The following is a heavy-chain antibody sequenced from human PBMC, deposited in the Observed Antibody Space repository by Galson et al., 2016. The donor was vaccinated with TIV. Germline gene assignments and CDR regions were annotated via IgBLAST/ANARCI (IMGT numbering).Heavy chain of an antibody. V-gene: IGHV6-1*01. Sequence: CAISGDSVSSNSAWNWIRQSPSRGLEWLGRTYYRSKWYNDYALSVKSRITINPDTSKNQFSLQLNSMTPEDTAVYYCARDRTLPGYYYNGMDFWGQGTTVTVSS. D-gene: IGHD1/OR15-1a*01. CDR1: GDSVSSNSA. CDR3: ARDRTLPGYYYNGMDF. J-gene: IGHJ6*02. CDR2: TYYRSKWYN.